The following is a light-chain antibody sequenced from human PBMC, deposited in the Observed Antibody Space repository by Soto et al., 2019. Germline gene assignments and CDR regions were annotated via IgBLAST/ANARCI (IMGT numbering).Light chain of an antibody. J-gene: IGKJ2*01. Sequence: EIVLTQSPGTLSLSPGGRATLSCRASQSVSSSYLAWYQQKPGQAPRLLIYGASSRATGIPDRFSGSGSGTDFTLTISRLEPEDFAVYYCQQYSSSPKTFGQGTKLEIK. CDR3: QQYSSSPKT. V-gene: IGKV3-20*01. CDR1: QSVSSSY. CDR2: GAS.